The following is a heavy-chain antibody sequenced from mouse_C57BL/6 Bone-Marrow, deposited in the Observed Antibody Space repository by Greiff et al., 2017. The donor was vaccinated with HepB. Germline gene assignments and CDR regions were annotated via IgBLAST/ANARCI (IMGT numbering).Heavy chain of an antibody. D-gene: IGHD1-1*01. V-gene: IGHV1-54*01. CDR1: GYAFTNYL. CDR2: INPGSGGT. Sequence: QVQLKQSGAELVRPGTSVKVSCKASGYAFTNYLIEWVKQRPGQGLEWIGVINPGSGGTNYNEKFKGKATLTADKSSSTAYMQLSSLTSEDSAVYFCARPLITTVPWFAYWGQGTLVTVSA. J-gene: IGHJ3*01. CDR3: ARPLITTVPWFAY.